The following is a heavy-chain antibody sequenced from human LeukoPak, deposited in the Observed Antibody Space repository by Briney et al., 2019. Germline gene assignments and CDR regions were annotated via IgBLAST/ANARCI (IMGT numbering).Heavy chain of an antibody. D-gene: IGHD6-13*01. CDR1: GFTFDDYG. CDR2: INWNGGST. CDR3: ARESTAGYNSSWYGFRN. Sequence: GGSLRLSFAASGFTFDDYGMSWVRQAPGKGLEWVSGINWNGGSTGYADSVKGRFTISRDNAKNSLYLQMSSLRAEDTALYYCARESTAGYNSSWYGFRNWGQGTLVSVSS. V-gene: IGHV3-20*03. J-gene: IGHJ1*01.